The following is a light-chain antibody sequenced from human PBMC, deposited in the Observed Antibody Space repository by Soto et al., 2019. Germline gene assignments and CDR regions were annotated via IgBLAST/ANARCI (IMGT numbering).Light chain of an antibody. Sequence: EIVLTQSPATLSLSPGERATLSCRASQSVSSYLAWYQQKPGQAPRLLIYDASNRATGIPARFSGSGSGTDFTLTSSSLEPEDFAVYYCQQRSNWPYTCGQGTKLEIK. CDR1: QSVSSY. CDR2: DAS. J-gene: IGKJ2*01. V-gene: IGKV3-11*01. CDR3: QQRSNWPYT.